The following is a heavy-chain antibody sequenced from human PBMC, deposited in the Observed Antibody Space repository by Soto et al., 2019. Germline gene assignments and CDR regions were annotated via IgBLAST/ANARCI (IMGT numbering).Heavy chain of an antibody. CDR2: ISYHGNDK. J-gene: IGHJ4*02. CDR3: ARAAYSDIGYFDT. Sequence: GGSLRLSCAASGFTVSSNYMSWVRQAPGKGLEWVAAISYHGNDKYYADSVKGRFTVSRDNSNNILYLQMSGLRAEDTAVYYCARAAYSDIGYFDTWGQGTLVTVSS. CDR1: GFTVSSNY. D-gene: IGHD3-22*01. V-gene: IGHV3-30*03.